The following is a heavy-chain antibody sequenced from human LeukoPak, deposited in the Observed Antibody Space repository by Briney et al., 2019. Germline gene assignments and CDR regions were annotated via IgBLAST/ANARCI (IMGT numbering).Heavy chain of an antibody. Sequence: GGSLRLSCAASGFSFSSSGINWVPHAPGKGLEWVSSICSTGTDRYYAHSVKGRYTISRENSENRLYLQMNSLRPEDTAVYYCAKGFYYCSDGCPQYYYYMDVWGKGTTVIVSS. D-gene: IGHD2-15*01. CDR2: ICSTGTDR. V-gene: IGHV3-21*01. CDR3: AKGFYYCSDGCPQYYYYMDV. J-gene: IGHJ6*03. CDR1: GFSFSSSG.